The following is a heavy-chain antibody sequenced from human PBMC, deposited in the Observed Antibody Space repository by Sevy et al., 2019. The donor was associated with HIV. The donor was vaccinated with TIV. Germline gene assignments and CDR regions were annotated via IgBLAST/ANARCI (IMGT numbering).Heavy chain of an antibody. CDR2: LRDSGEST. CDR3: ATGADFWSGYSNDAFDI. D-gene: IGHD3-3*01. J-gene: IGHJ3*02. V-gene: IGHV3-23*01. Sequence: GGSLRLTCAASGFTFSSYAMSWFRLAPGKGLEWVSTLRDSGESTYNADSVKGRFTISRDNSKNTLYLQMNSLRADDTAVYYCATGADFWSGYSNDAFDIWGQGTMVTVSS. CDR1: GFTFSSYA.